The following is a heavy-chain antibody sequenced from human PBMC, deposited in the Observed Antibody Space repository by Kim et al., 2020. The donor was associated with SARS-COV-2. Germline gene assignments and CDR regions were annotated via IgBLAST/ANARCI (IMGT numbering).Heavy chain of an antibody. CDR3: ASLQLRRVTIVGVVEKGIGIDP. Sequence: SETLSLTCTVSGGSISSSSYYWGWIRQPPGKGLEWIGSIYYSGSTYYNPSLKSRVTISVDTSKNQFSLKLSCVTAADTAVYYCASLQLRRVTIVGVVEKGIGIDPVGQGNWVSVSP. D-gene: IGHD3-3*01. V-gene: IGHV4-39*01. CDR2: IYYSGST. J-gene: IGHJ5*02. CDR1: GGSISSSSYY.